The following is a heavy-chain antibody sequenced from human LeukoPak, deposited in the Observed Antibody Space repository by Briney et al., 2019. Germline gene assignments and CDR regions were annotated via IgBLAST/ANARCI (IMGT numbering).Heavy chain of an antibody. CDR1: GFTFSSYA. D-gene: IGHD3-22*01. V-gene: IGHV3-30*04. Sequence: GGSLRLSCAASGFTFSSYAMHWVRQAPGKGLEWVAVISYDGSNKYYADSVKGRFTISRDNSKNTLYLQMNSLRAEDTAVYYCARAPRSPLYYYDSSGYPDYWGQGTLVTVSS. J-gene: IGHJ4*02. CDR3: ARAPRSPLYYYDSSGYPDY. CDR2: ISYDGSNK.